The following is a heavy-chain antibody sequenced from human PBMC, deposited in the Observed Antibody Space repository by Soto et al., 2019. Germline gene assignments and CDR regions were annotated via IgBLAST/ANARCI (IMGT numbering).Heavy chain of an antibody. J-gene: IGHJ4*02. CDR1: GFTFSSYA. CDR3: ARPPAFMITFGGVFSYFDY. D-gene: IGHD3-16*01. CDR2: ISYDGSNK. V-gene: IGHV3-30-3*01. Sequence: GGSLRLSCAASGFTFSSYAMHWVRQAPGKGLEWVAVISYDGSNKYYADSVKGRFTISRDNSKNTLYLQMNSLRADDTAVYYCARPPAFMITFGGVFSYFDYWGQGTLVTVSS.